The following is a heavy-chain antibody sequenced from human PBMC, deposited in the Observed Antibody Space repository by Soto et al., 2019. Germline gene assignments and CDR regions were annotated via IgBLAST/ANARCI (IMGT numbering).Heavy chain of an antibody. CDR2: IYHSGST. V-gene: IGHV4-4*02. CDR1: SGSISSSNW. D-gene: IGHD5-12*01. J-gene: IGHJ6*03. CDR3: ARNSGYDKGGYYYYYMDV. Sequence: QVQLQESGPGLVKPSGTLSLTCAVSSGSISSSNWWSWVRQPPGKGLEWIGEIYHSGSTNYNPSLKSRVTISVDKSKNQFSLKLSSVTAADTAVYYCARNSGYDKGGYYYYYMDVWGKGTTVTVSS.